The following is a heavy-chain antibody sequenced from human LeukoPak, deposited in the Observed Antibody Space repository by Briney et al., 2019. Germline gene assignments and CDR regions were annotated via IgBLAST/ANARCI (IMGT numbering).Heavy chain of an antibody. D-gene: IGHD1-26*01. CDR2: ISSSGSS. CDR1: GGSLSSSDYY. J-gene: IGHJ4*02. Sequence: PETLSLTCTVSGGSLSSSDYYWGWIRHPPGKGLEWIGAISSSGSSYYNPSLKSRVTISVDSSKNQFPLKLTSVTAADTAVYYCARRTTNPVGAIDCRGQGTLVTVS. V-gene: IGHV4-39*01. CDR3: ARRTTNPVGAIDC.